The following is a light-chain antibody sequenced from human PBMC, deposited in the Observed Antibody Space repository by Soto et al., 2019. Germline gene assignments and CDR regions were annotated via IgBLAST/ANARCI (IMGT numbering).Light chain of an antibody. J-gene: IGLJ3*02. CDR1: SSDFGGYDH. CDR3: SSYTNKDTLL. V-gene: IGLV2-14*03. Sequence: QSALTQPASVSGSPGQSITISCTGTSSDFGGYDHVSWYQQHPGKAPKLIIYDVTVRPSGISPRFSGSKSDNTASLAVSGLQPEDEADYYCSSYTNKDTLLFGGGTKLTVL. CDR2: DVT.